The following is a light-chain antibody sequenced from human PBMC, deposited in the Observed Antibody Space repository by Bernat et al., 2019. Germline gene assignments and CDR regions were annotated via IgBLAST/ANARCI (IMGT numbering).Light chain of an antibody. V-gene: IGLV2-14*03. Sequence: QSALTQPASVSGSPGQSITISCTGTSSDIGGYNFVSWYQQHPGKAPKLMISDVSHRPSGVSNRFSASKSGNTASLTISGLQAEDEADYYCCSYTSWGSPYVFGTGTKVTVL. CDR1: SSDIGGYNF. CDR2: DVS. CDR3: CSYTSWGSPYV. J-gene: IGLJ1*01.